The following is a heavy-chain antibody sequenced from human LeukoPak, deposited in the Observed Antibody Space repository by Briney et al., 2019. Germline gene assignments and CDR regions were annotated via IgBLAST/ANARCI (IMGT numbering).Heavy chain of an antibody. CDR2: ISGSGNNT. CDR1: GFPHNTNH. Sequence: GGSQTLLCAPSGFPHNTNHENWLRQAPGKGLEWVSGISGSGNNTYYTSSVKGRFTISRDNSKNTLYLQMNNLRAEDTAVYYCAKLISWGSPYWYSSDFWGQGVLVTVSA. D-gene: IGHD3-16*01. V-gene: IGHV3-23*01. J-gene: IGHJ4*02. CDR3: AKLISWGSPYWYSSDF.